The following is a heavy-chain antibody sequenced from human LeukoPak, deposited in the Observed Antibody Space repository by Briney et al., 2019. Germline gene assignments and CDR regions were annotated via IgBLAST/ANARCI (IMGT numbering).Heavy chain of an antibody. Sequence: PGGSLRLSCAASGFTFSSYGMHWVRQAPGKGLERVAVISYDGSNKYYADSVKGRFTISRDNSKNTLYLQMNSLRAEDTAVYYCAKDGIRYFDWLLPDAFDIWGQGTMVTVSS. CDR3: AKDGIRYFDWLLPDAFDI. CDR2: ISYDGSNK. V-gene: IGHV3-30*18. J-gene: IGHJ3*02. CDR1: GFTFSSYG. D-gene: IGHD3-9*01.